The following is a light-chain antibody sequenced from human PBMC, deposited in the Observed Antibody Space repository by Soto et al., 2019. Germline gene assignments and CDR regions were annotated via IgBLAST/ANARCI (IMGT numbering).Light chain of an antibody. V-gene: IGKV4-1*01. CDR3: QQYKNWPL. Sequence: EIVMTQSPDSLAVSLGERATINCKSSQSFLYSSNNKNYLAWYQQKPGHPPRLLIYGASTRATGIPARFSGSGFGTEFTLTISSLQSEDFAVYYCQQYKNWPLFGQGTRLEIK. J-gene: IGKJ5*01. CDR2: GAS. CDR1: QSFLYSSNNKNY.